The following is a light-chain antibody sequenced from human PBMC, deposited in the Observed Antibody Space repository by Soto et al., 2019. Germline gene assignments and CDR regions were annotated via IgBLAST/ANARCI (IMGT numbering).Light chain of an antibody. V-gene: IGLV2-18*02. CDR1: STGFVSYNR. CDR2: ETS. J-gene: IGLJ2*01. Sequence: QSVLTQPPSVSGSPGQAVTISCTGTSTGFVSYNRVSWYQQPPGTAPKLIIYETSNRPSGVPDRFSGSKSGNTASLTVSGLQAEDEADYYFSSYAGSNNLVFGGGTKLTVL. CDR3: SSYAGSNNLV.